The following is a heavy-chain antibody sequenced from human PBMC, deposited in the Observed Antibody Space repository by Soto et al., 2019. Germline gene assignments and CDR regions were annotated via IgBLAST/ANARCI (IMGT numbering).Heavy chain of an antibody. D-gene: IGHD3-22*01. CDR3: GRLLYYEDSSGEPFIIFLDG. J-gene: IGHJ4*02. Sequence: PGESLKISCKGSGYSFTSYWIGWVRQMPGKGLEWMGIIYPGDSDTRYSPSFQGQVTISADKSISTAYLQWSSLEASDTAMYYCGRLLYYEDSSGEPFIIFLDGRGQR. CDR1: GYSFTSYW. CDR2: IYPGDSDT. V-gene: IGHV5-51*01.